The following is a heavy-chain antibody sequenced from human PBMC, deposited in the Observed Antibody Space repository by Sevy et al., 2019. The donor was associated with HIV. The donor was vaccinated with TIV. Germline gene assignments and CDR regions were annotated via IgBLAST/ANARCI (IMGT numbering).Heavy chain of an antibody. Sequence: GGSLRLSCAVSGFSFDSYGMTWVRQAPGKGLEWVSAISGSGTRTYYADSVKGRFIISRDNSKNTLDLQMNSLRAEDTAIYYCAKGWGGHCDPDEIAYYFYYYNMDVWGKGTTVTVSS. V-gene: IGHV3-23*01. D-gene: IGHD3-16*01. CDR3: AKGWGGHCDPDEIAYYFYYYNMDV. J-gene: IGHJ6*03. CDR1: GFSFDSYG. CDR2: ISGSGTRT.